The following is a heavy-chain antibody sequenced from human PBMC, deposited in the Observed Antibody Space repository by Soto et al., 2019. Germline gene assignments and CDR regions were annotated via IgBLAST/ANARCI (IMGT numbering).Heavy chain of an antibody. V-gene: IGHV3-30*18. CDR3: AKDISSYSGGYTYYFDY. Sequence: QVQLVESGGDVVQPGRSLRLSCAASGFTFRDYAMHWVRQAPGKGLEWVAVISGDGSKKYSADSVKGRFTISRDNSENTLYLQLNGLRGEDTAVYYCAKDISSYSGGYTYYFDYWGQGTLVTVSS. D-gene: IGHD1-26*01. CDR1: GFTFRDYA. J-gene: IGHJ4*02. CDR2: ISGDGSKK.